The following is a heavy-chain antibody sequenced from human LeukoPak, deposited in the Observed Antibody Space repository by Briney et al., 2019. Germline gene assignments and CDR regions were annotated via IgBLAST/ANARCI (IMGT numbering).Heavy chain of an antibody. CDR2: IHSSGNS. J-gene: IGHJ2*01. D-gene: IGHD4-17*01. V-gene: IGHV4-4*07. Sequence: CLWIRQPAGKGLEWIGRIHSSGNSNYNPSLKNRVTMSVDTSQKQFSLKLSSVTAADTAVYYCARDLNDHYGDSDWYFDLWGRGTLVTVSS. CDR3: ARDLNDHYGDSDWYFDL.